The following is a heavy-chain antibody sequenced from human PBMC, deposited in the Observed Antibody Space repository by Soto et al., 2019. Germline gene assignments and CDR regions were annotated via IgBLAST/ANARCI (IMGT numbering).Heavy chain of an antibody. CDR1: GFTFSTYG. CDR3: ARGDTSSSYYGMDV. CDR2: IWYDGSNK. D-gene: IGHD6-6*01. V-gene: IGHV3-33*01. J-gene: IGHJ6*02. Sequence: PGGSLRLSCAASGFTFSTYGMHWVRQAPGKGLEWVAVIWYDGSNKYYADSVKGRFTISRDNSKNTLYLQMNSLRAGDTAVYYCARGDTSSSYYGMDVWGQGTTVTVSS.